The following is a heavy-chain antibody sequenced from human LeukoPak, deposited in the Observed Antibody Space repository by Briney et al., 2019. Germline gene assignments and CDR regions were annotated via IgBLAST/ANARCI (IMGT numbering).Heavy chain of an antibody. CDR3: ARVAQLWLADAFDI. D-gene: IGHD5-18*01. Sequence: SETLSLTCTASGGSISSYYWSWIRQPPGKGLEWIGYIYYSESTNYNPSLKSRVTTSVDTSKNQFSLKLSSVTAADTAVYYCARVAQLWLADAFDIWGQGTMVTVSS. J-gene: IGHJ3*02. V-gene: IGHV4-59*01. CDR1: GGSISSYY. CDR2: IYYSEST.